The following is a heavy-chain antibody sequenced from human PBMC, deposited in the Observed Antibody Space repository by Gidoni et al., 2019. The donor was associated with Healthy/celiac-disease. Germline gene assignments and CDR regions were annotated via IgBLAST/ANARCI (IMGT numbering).Heavy chain of an antibody. CDR1: GFTVSSNY. CDR3: AREGDETTVTTNHRSYDY. D-gene: IGHD4-17*01. CDR2: IYSGGST. J-gene: IGHJ4*02. Sequence: EVQLVESGGGLVQPGGSLRLSCAASGFTVSSNYMSWVRQAPGKGLEWVSVIYSGGSTYYADYVKGRFTISRHNSKNTLYLQMNSLRAEDTAVYYCAREGDETTVTTNHRSYDYWGQGTLVTVSS. V-gene: IGHV3-53*04.